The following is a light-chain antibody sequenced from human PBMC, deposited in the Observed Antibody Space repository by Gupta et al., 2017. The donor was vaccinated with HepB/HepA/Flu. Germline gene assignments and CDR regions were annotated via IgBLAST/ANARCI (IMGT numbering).Light chain of an antibody. J-gene: IGLJ2*01. CDR3: NSRDSSGNYVV. V-gene: IGLV3-19*01. CDR2: GKN. CDR1: SLGNYY. Sequence: SELTQDPAVSVALGQTVRITCQGDSLGNYYANWYKQKPGQAPILVIYGKNNRLAGIPDRFSGSSSGNTASLTITGAQAEDEADYYCNSRDSSGNYVVFGGGTKLTVL.